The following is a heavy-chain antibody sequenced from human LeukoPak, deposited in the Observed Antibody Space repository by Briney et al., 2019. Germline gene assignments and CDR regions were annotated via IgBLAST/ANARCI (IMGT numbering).Heavy chain of an antibody. CDR2: IKDDGSET. CDR3: VRDYLWGNYRSFDF. CDR1: GFRFSNSW. Sequence: GGSLRLSCAASGFRFSNSWMSWVRQAPGKGLEWVANIKDDGSETRYVDSVKGRFTMSRDNAKNSLYLQMNSLRVEDTAVYYCVRDYLWGNYRSFDFWGQGTLVTVSS. D-gene: IGHD3-16*02. V-gene: IGHV3-7*01. J-gene: IGHJ4*02.